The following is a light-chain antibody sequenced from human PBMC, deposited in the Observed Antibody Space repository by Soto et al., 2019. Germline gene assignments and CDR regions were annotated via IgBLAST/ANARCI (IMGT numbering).Light chain of an antibody. V-gene: IGKV3-20*01. CDR3: HQYDSSPPT. CDR1: QSVSSSY. CDR2: GAS. J-gene: IGKJ4*01. Sequence: EIVLTQSPGTLSLSPGERATLSCRASQSVSSSYLAWYQQKPGQAPRLLIFGASSRATGIPDRFSGSGSGTDFTLTISRLEPEEFAVYYCHQYDSSPPTFGGGTKVEIK.